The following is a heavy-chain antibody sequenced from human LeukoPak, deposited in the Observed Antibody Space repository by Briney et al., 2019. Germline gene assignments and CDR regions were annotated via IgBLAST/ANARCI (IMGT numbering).Heavy chain of an antibody. J-gene: IGHJ3*02. CDR2: ISSSSSDI. Sequence: GGSLRLSCAASGFTFSSYSMNWVRQAPGKGLEWVSYISSSSSDIYYADSVKGRFTISRDNAKNSLYLQMNSLRAEDTAVYYCARAPEYRSSWYFDAFDIWGQGRMVTVSS. CDR3: ARAPEYRSSWYFDAFDI. CDR1: GFTFSSYS. V-gene: IGHV3-48*01. D-gene: IGHD6-13*01.